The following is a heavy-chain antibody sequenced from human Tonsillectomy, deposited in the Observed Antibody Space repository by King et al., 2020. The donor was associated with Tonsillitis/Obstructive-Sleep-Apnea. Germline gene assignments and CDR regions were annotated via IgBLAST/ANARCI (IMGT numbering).Heavy chain of an antibody. J-gene: IGHJ4*02. CDR1: GGSISSYY. V-gene: IGHV4-59*01. CDR2: IYYSGST. Sequence: VQLQESGPGLVKPSETLSLTCTVSGGSISSYYWSWIRQPPGKGLEWIGYIYYSGSTNYNPSLKSRVTISVDTSKNQFSLKLSSVTAADTAVYYCAREGYSSSWHPYDYWAREPWSPSPQ. D-gene: IGHD6-13*01. CDR3: AREGYSSSWHPYDY.